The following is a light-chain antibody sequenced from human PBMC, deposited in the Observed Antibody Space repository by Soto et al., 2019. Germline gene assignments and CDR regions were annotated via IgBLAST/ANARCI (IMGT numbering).Light chain of an antibody. CDR2: DVS. Sequence: DIQMTQSPSTLSASVGDRVNITCRASQVIRRWLACYQQKPGKAPKLLIYDVSTLENVVPSRFSGSESGTELTLTISSLHPDDSATYFCHQYSSYWTFGQGTKVDIK. J-gene: IGKJ1*01. V-gene: IGKV1-5*01. CDR1: QVIRRW. CDR3: HQYSSYWT.